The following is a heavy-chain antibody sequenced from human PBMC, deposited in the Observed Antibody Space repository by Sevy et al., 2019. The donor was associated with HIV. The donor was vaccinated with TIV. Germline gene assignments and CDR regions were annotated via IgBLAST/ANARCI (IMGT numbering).Heavy chain of an antibody. CDR1: GFTFSNYW. Sequence: GGSLRLSCEVSGFTFSNYWMTWVRQAPVKVLEGVANIKEDVSDKYYGDSVKGRFSISRDNAKNSLYLQMDSLRAEDTAVYYCVRDGLASATDFDYWGQGTLVTVSS. V-gene: IGHV3-7*01. D-gene: IGHD2-15*01. CDR3: VRDGLASATDFDY. J-gene: IGHJ4*02. CDR2: IKEDVSDK.